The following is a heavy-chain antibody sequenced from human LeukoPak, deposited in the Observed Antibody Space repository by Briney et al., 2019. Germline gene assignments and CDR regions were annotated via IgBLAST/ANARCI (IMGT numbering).Heavy chain of an antibody. Sequence: SETLSLTCTVSGGSISSYYWSWIRQPAGKGLEWIGRIYTSGSTYYNPSLKSRVTISVDTSKNQFSLKLSSVTAADTAVYYCARCRYYYDSSGYYYDEDGMDVWGQGTTVTVSS. CDR3: ARCRYYYDSSGYYYDEDGMDV. CDR1: GGSISSYY. V-gene: IGHV4-4*07. D-gene: IGHD3-22*01. J-gene: IGHJ6*02. CDR2: IYTSGST.